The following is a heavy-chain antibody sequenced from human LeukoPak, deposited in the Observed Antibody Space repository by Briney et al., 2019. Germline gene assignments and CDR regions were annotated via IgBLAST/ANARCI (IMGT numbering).Heavy chain of an antibody. J-gene: IGHJ4*02. D-gene: IGHD1-26*01. V-gene: IGHV4-59*01. CDR3: ARHSGASPHYFDY. Sequence: SETLSLTCTVSGGSISSYYWSWIRQPPGKGLEWIGYMYYTGTTNYNPSLKSRVTISVDRSKNQFSLRLSSVTAADTAVYYCARHSGASPHYFDYWGQGALVTVSS. CDR2: MYYTGTT. CDR1: GGSISSYY.